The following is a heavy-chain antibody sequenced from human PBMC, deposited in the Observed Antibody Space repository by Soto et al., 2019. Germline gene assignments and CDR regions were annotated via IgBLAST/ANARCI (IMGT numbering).Heavy chain of an antibody. J-gene: IGHJ6*02. Sequence: SETLSLTSAVSGGSISSSNWWSWVRQPPGKGLEWIGEIYHSGSTNYNPSLKSRVTISVDKSKNQFSLKLSSVTAADTAVYYCASYPMYYDFWSGYYGNYGMDVWGQGTTVTVSS. V-gene: IGHV4-4*02. CDR1: GGSISSSNW. CDR2: IYHSGST. D-gene: IGHD3-3*01. CDR3: ASYPMYYDFWSGYYGNYGMDV.